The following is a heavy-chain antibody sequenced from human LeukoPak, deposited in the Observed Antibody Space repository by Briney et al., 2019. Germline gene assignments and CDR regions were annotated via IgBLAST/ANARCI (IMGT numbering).Heavy chain of an antibody. Sequence: GGSLRLSCAASGFTFSSYAMSWVRQAPGKGLEWVSAISGSGGSTYYADSVKGRFTISRDNSKNTLYLQMNSLRAEDTAVYYCAKTGAWELLLDLDYWGRGTLVTVSS. D-gene: IGHD1-26*01. CDR3: AKTGAWELLLDLDY. J-gene: IGHJ4*02. V-gene: IGHV3-23*01. CDR1: GFTFSSYA. CDR2: ISGSGGST.